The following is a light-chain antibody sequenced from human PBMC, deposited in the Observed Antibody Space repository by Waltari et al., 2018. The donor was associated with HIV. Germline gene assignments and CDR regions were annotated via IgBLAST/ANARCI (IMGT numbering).Light chain of an antibody. CDR3: QQYGSSPGFT. Sequence: EIVLTQSPGTLSLSPGERATLSCRASQSVSSSYVAWYQQNPGQAPRLLIYGASSRATGIPDRFSGSGSGTDFTLTISRLEPEDFAVYYCQQYGSSPGFTFGPGTKVDIK. CDR2: GAS. J-gene: IGKJ3*01. V-gene: IGKV3-20*01. CDR1: QSVSSSY.